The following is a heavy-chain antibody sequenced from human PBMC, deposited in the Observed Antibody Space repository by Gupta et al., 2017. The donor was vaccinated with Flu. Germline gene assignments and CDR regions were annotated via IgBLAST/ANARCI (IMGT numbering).Heavy chain of an antibody. CDR3: AGGGSYYYFDT. CDR1: SGSLRSGSFY. V-gene: IGHV4-61*02. D-gene: IGHD1-26*01. Sequence: QVQLQESGPGLVKPSQTLSLTCTVSSGSLRSGSFYWSWIRQPAGKGLEWIGRVHISGNTDYNPSLQSRVTVSVDTSKNRFSLKLTSMTAADTGVYFCAGGGSYYYFDTWGLGTLVTVSS. CDR2: VHISGNT. J-gene: IGHJ4*02.